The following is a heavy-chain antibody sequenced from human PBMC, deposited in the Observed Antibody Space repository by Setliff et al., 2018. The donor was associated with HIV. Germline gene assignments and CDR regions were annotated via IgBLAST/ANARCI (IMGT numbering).Heavy chain of an antibody. V-gene: IGHV4-39*01. J-gene: IGHJ4*02. CDR1: GGSISRSRNY. Sequence: SETLSLTCTVSGGSISRSRNYWGWIRQPPGKGLEWIGSIFYSGSTYYNPSLKSRPTISVDTSKNQFSLKRNSVTAADTAVYYCARLAIPAATTDYWGQGTLVTVSS. CDR3: ARLAIPAATTDY. D-gene: IGHD2-2*01. CDR2: IFYSGST.